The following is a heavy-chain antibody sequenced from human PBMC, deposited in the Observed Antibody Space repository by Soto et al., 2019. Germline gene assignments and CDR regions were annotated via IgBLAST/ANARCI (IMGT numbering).Heavy chain of an antibody. CDR2: IYYSGST. J-gene: IGHJ5*02. CDR3: ARGLVRGVISPFDP. Sequence: PSETLSLTCTVSGGSISSYYWSWIRQPPGKGLEWIGYIYYSGSTNYNPSLKSRVPISVDTSKNQFSLKLSSVTAADTAVYYCARGLVRGVISPFDPWGQGTLVTVSS. CDR1: GGSISSYY. D-gene: IGHD3-10*01. V-gene: IGHV4-59*01.